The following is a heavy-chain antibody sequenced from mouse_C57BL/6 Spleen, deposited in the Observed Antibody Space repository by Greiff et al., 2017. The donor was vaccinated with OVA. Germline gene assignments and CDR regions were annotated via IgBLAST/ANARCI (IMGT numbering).Heavy chain of an antibody. CDR3: ARSGDGYHLYYFDY. CDR2: IHPNSGST. D-gene: IGHD2-3*01. V-gene: IGHV1-64*01. Sequence: VQLQQPGAELVKPGASVKLSCKASGYTFTSYWMHWVKQRPGQGLEWIGMIHPNSGSTNYNEKFKSKATLTVDKSSSTAYMQLSSLTSEDSAVYYCARSGDGYHLYYFDYWGQGTTLTVSS. CDR1: GYTFTSYW. J-gene: IGHJ2*01.